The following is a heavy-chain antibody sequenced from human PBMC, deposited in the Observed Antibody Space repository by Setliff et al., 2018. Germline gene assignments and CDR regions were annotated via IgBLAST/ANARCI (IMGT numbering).Heavy chain of an antibody. CDR2: IRNKAYSGTT. CDR3: TRDFVGVPAASDSFYYYYMDI. J-gene: IGHJ6*03. CDR1: GFNFGDHA. D-gene: IGHD2-2*01. Sequence: GGSLRPSCTSSGFNFGDHAVSWVRQAPGKGLEWVGFIRNKAYSGTTEYAASVKGRFTISRDDSKSIAYLQMNSLKTEDTAFYYCTRDFVGVPAASDSFYYYYMDIWGKGTTVTVSS. V-gene: IGHV3-49*04.